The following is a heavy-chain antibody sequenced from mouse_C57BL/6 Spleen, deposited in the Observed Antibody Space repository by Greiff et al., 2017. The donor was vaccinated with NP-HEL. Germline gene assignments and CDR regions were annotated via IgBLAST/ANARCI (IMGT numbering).Heavy chain of an antibody. CDR1: GYTFTSYW. CDR3: ARGVYYDYDKDY. D-gene: IGHD2-4*01. CDR2: IYPGSGST. V-gene: IGHV1-55*01. Sequence: QVHVKQPGAELVKPGASVKMSCKASGYTFTSYWITWVKQRPGQGLEWIGDIYPGSGSTNYNEKFKSKATLTVDTSSSTAYMQLSSLTSEDSAVYYCARGVYYDYDKDYWGQGTTLTVSS. J-gene: IGHJ2*01.